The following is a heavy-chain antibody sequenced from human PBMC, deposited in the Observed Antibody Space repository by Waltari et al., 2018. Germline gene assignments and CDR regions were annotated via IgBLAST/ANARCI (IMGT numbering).Heavy chain of an antibody. J-gene: IGHJ4*02. Sequence: QVQLVESGGGVVQPGRSLRLSCAASGFTFSSYGMHWVRQAPGKGLEWVAGIWYDGSNKYYADSVKGRVTISRDNSKNTLYLQMNSLRAEDTAVYYCASGLGYMDYWGQGTLVTVSS. V-gene: IGHV3-33*01. CDR2: IWYDGSNK. CDR3: ASGLGYMDY. D-gene: IGHD1-1*01. CDR1: GFTFSSYG.